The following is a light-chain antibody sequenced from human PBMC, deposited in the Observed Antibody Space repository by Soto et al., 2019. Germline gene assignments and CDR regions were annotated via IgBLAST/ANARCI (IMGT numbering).Light chain of an antibody. CDR3: QLSPVT. CDR2: DAS. J-gene: IGKJ1*01. V-gene: IGKV1-5*01. Sequence: DSPITESPSTLSASVGDRVTITCRASQSISSWLAWYQQKPGKAPKLLIYDASSLESGVPSRLSGSGSGTEFTLTISSLQPDDFATYYCQLSPVTFGQGTKVDIK. CDR1: QSISSW.